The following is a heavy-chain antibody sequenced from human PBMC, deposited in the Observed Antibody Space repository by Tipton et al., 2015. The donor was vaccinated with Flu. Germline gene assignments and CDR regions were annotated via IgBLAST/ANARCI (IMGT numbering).Heavy chain of an antibody. D-gene: IGHD3-10*02. J-gene: IGHJ4*02. CDR3: ARLSYYDVDLKNFYFDY. CDR2: IYPSGTT. V-gene: IGHV4-39*01. Sequence: TLSLTCTVSSGSIRSTNYFCAWIRQPQGKGLELIGNIYPSGTTYYNPSLKSRVTISVDTSKSQFSLKLRSVTAADTAVYYCARLSYYDVDLKNFYFDYWGQGALVTVSS. CDR1: SGSIRSTNYF.